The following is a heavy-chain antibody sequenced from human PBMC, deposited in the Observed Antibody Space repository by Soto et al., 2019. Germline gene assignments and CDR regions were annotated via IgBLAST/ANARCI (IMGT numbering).Heavy chain of an antibody. Sequence: GGSLRLSCAASGFTFSSYWMSWVRQAPGKGLEWVSDISGSGGSTYYADSVKGRFTISRDNSKNTLYLQMNSLRAEDTAVYYCAKGTRDIVVVPAAIPPRYYYYMDVWGKGTTVTVSS. D-gene: IGHD2-2*02. CDR2: ISGSGGST. V-gene: IGHV3-23*01. J-gene: IGHJ6*03. CDR1: GFTFSSYW. CDR3: AKGTRDIVVVPAAIPPRYYYYMDV.